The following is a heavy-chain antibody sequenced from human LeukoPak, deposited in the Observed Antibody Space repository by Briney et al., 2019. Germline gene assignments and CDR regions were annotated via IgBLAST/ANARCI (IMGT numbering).Heavy chain of an antibody. CDR2: MNPNSGNT. CDR1: GYTFTNYA. D-gene: IGHD5-12*01. J-gene: IGHJ5*01. V-gene: IGHV1-8*01. CDR3: ARSLYSGYTMKWFDS. Sequence: ASVKVSCKASGYTFTNYAMHWVRQAPGQGLEWMGWMNPNSGNTGYAQKFKGRVTITRDTSIRTAYMELSSLRFEDTAIYYCARSLYSGYTMKWFDSWGQGALVTVSS.